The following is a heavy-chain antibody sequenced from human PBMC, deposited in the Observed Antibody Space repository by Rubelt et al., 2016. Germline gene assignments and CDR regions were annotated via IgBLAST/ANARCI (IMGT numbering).Heavy chain of an antibody. CDR2: ASFDGSNT. D-gene: IGHD3-3*01. CDR3: PLVSCENSXAXXXSXXVXCLAXDF. Sequence: VQLLESGGGLVQPGGSLRLSCAASGFTFSSYAMHWVRQAPGKGLEWVAVASFDGSNTFYADSEKGRFTIPRDNFKNTLYLQVNSLRGSASAPTLFPLVSCENSXAXXXSXXVXCLAXDF. J-gene: IGHJ1*01. V-gene: IGHV3-30*04. CDR1: GFTFSSYA.